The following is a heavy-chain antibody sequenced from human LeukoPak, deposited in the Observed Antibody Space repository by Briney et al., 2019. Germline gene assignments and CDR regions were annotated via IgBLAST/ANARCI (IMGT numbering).Heavy chain of an antibody. D-gene: IGHD4-11*01. Sequence: GGSLRLSCAASGFTFSSYSMNWVRQAPGKGLEWVSYISSSSSTIYYADSVKGRFTISRDNSKNTVFLQMNSLRADDTAVYYCAKVGSTVTTYYYYYMDVWGKGTTVTVSS. J-gene: IGHJ6*03. CDR3: AKVGSTVTTYYYYYMDV. CDR1: GFTFSSYS. CDR2: ISSSSSTI. V-gene: IGHV3-48*01.